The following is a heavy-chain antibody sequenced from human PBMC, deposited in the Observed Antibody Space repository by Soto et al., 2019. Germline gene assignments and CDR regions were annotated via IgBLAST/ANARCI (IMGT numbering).Heavy chain of an antibody. Sequence: QVQLVESGGGVVQPGRSLRLSCVVSGFTFSSFGMHWVRQAPGKGLEWVAGISYDGSNKYYADSEKGRFTISRENSDNTMYLHVNSMRAEDTALYDCASDFGDLYFYYGLDVWGQGTTVTVSS. CDR1: GFTFSSFG. CDR3: ASDFGDLYFYYGLDV. V-gene: IGHV3-30*03. J-gene: IGHJ6*02. CDR2: ISYDGSNK. D-gene: IGHD3-10*01.